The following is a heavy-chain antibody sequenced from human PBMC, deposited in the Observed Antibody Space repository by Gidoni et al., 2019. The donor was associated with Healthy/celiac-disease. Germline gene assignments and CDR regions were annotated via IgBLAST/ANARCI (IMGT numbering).Heavy chain of an antibody. CDR2: IGTAGDT. CDR3: ARAYYYGSGSYSTPYYFDY. Sequence: EVQLVASGGGLVQPGGSLSLSCAASGFPFSRYVMHWVRQGTGKGLEWVSAIGTAGDTYYPGSVKGRFTISRENAKNSLYLQMNSLRAGDTAVYYCARAYYYGSGSYSTPYYFDYWGQGTLVTVSS. CDR1: GFPFSRYV. D-gene: IGHD3-10*01. J-gene: IGHJ4*02. V-gene: IGHV3-13*01.